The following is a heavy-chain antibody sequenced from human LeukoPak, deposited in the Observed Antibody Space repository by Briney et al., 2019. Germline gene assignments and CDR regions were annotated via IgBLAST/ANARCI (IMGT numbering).Heavy chain of an antibody. CDR3: AAPKLGYCSSTSCYGRYFDY. V-gene: IGHV4-34*01. CDR2: INHSGST. CDR1: GGSFSGYY. J-gene: IGHJ4*02. D-gene: IGHD2-2*01. Sequence: SETLSLTCAVYGGSFSGYYWSWIRQPPGKGLEWIGEINHSGSTNYNPSLKSRVTISVDTSKNQFSLKLSSVTAADTAVYYCAAPKLGYCSSTSCYGRYFDYWGQGTLVTVSS.